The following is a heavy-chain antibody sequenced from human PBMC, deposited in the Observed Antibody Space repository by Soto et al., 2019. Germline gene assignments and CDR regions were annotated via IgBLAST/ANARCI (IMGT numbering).Heavy chain of an antibody. CDR3: ARSPYCGTECNSGYLDF. CDR1: GFVVNRNY. V-gene: IGHV3-53*01. J-gene: IGHJ4*02. D-gene: IGHD2-21*01. Sequence: EVQLVESGGDLIQPGGSLRLSYATSGFVVNRNYMHWVRQAPGKGLEWVSVMYSDGKTYYGESVKGRFTISRDNSKNTVFLHMKSLRAEDTAVYYCARSPYCGTECNSGYLDFWGQGSLVTVSS. CDR2: MYSDGKT.